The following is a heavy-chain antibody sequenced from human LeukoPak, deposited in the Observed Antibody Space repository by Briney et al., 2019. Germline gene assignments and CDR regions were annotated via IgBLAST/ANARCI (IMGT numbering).Heavy chain of an antibody. CDR2: ISAYNGNT. CDR1: GYTFTSYG. J-gene: IGHJ4*02. D-gene: IGHD1-26*01. CDR3: ARAPLLNSYIVGATIDY. Sequence: ASVKVSCKASGYTFTSYGISWVRQAPGQGLEWMGWISAYNGNTNYAQKLQGRVTMTTDTSTSTAYMELRSLRSDDTAVYYCARAPLLNSYIVGATIDYWGQGTLVTVSS. V-gene: IGHV1-18*01.